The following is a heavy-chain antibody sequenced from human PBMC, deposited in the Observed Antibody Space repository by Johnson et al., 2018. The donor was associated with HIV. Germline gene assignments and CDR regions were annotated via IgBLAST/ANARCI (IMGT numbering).Heavy chain of an antibody. CDR1: GFTFDDYG. CDR2: INWNGGST. V-gene: IGHV3-20*04. Sequence: VQLVESGGGVVRPGGSLRLSCAAAGFTFDDYGMSWVRQAPGKGLEWVSGINWNGGSTGYADSVKGRFTISRDNAKNSLYLQMNSLRAEDTALYYCARPLTGYSSGWHTGAGAFDIWGQGTMVTVSS. D-gene: IGHD6-19*01. CDR3: ARPLTGYSSGWHTGAGAFDI. J-gene: IGHJ3*02.